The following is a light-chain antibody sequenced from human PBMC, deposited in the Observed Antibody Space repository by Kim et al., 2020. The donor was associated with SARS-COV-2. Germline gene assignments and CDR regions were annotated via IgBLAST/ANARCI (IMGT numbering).Light chain of an antibody. V-gene: IGLV2-23*03. CDR3: CSYAGSSTFV. J-gene: IGLJ3*02. CDR1: SSDDRNYNL. Sequence: GQSVTIACTATSSDDRNYNLVAWYQQHPGKAPKLMIYEGFKRPSGVSNRFSGSKSGNTASLTISGLQAEDEADYYCCSYAGSSTFVFGGGTQLTVL. CDR2: EGF.